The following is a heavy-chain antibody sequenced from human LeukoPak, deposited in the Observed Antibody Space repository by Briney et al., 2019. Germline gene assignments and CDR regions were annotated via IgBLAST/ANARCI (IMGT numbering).Heavy chain of an antibody. CDR2: INHSGST. CDR1: GGSFSGYY. Sequence: SETLSLTCAVYGGSFSGYYWSWIRQPPGKGLEWIGEINHSGSTNYNPSLKSRVTISLDTSKNQFSLRLSSVTAADTAVYYCARQTAKNVDTARFDYWGQGTLVTVS. D-gene: IGHD5-18*01. CDR3: ARQTAKNVDTARFDY. J-gene: IGHJ4*02. V-gene: IGHV4-34*01.